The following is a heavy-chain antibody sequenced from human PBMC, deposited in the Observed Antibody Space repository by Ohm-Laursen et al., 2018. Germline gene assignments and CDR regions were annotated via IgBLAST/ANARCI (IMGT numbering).Heavy chain of an antibody. CDR1: SGSINSYY. J-gene: IGHJ4*02. CDR2: MYYSGST. V-gene: IGHV4-59*07. CDR3: ARGYSYGWSASGILDY. Sequence: SDTLSLTCTVSSGSINSYYWSWIRQPPGKGLEWIGYMYYSGSTNYNPSLKSRVTISVDTSKNQFSLKLRSVTAADTAIYYCARGYSYGWSASGILDYWGQGTLVTVSS. D-gene: IGHD5-18*01.